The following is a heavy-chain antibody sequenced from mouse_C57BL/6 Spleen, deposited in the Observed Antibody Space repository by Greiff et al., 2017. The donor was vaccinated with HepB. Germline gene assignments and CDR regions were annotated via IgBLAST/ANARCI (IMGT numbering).Heavy chain of an antibody. CDR2: INPSNGGT. CDR1: GYTFTSYW. Sequence: VQLQQPGTELVKPGASVKLSCKASGYTFTSYWMHWVKQRPGQGLEWIGNINPSNGGTNYNEKFKSKATLTVDKSSSTAYMQLSSLTSEDSAVYYCARSGGIYYGNFFYAMDYWGQGTSVTVSS. D-gene: IGHD2-1*01. V-gene: IGHV1-53*01. CDR3: ARSGGIYYGNFFYAMDY. J-gene: IGHJ4*01.